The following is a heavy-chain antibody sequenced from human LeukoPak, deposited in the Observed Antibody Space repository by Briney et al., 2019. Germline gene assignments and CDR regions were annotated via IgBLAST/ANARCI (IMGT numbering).Heavy chain of an antibody. D-gene: IGHD3-22*01. V-gene: IGHV3-48*03. CDR1: GFTFSIFG. CDR3: SPGGRTSGYP. J-gene: IGHJ3*01. Sequence: GGSLRLSCAASGFTFSIFGVNWVRQAPGKGLEWVSYISSSGSTIYYADSVKGRFTISRDNAKNSLYLQMNRLRAEDTAIYYCSPGGRTSGYPWGQGTMVTVSS. CDR2: ISSSGSTI.